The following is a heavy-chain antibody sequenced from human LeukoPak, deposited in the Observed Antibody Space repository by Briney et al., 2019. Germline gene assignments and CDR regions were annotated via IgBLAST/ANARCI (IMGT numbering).Heavy chain of an antibody. D-gene: IGHD3-22*01. CDR1: GGSVSSGDYY. CDR3: ARHVKGYYEVDI. V-gene: IGHV4-30-4*01. CDR2: IYYSGST. J-gene: IGHJ3*02. Sequence: PSETLSLTCTVSGGSVSSGDYYWSWIRQPPGKGLEWIGYIYYSGSTYYNPSLKSRISISVDTSKNQFSLKLSSVTAADTAVYYCARHVKGYYEVDIWGQGTMVTVSS.